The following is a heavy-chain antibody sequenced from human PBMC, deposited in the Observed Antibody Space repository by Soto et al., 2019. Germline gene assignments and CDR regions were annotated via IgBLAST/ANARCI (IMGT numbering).Heavy chain of an antibody. CDR1: GYTFTSYY. V-gene: IGHV1-46*01. D-gene: IGHD3-3*01. Sequence: VKVSCKASGYTFTSYYMHWVRQAPGQGLEWMGIINPSGGSTSYAQKFQGRVTMTRDTSTSTDYMELSSLRSEDTAVYYCARAHTIFGVVITLDYWGQGTLVTVSS. CDR2: INPSGGST. J-gene: IGHJ4*02. CDR3: ARAHTIFGVVITLDY.